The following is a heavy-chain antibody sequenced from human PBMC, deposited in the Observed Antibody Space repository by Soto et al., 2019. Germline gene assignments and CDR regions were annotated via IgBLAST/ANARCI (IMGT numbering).Heavy chain of an antibody. CDR3: ARDRIKGATSFDY. D-gene: IGHD1-26*01. Sequence: GGSLRLSCEASGFTFNDYAMHWVRQVPGKGLEWVAVISYDGSKKYYAASVKGRFTISRDNSKNTLFLRMNSLRVEDTGLYYCARDRIKGATSFDYWGHGTLVTV. CDR1: GFTFNDYA. V-gene: IGHV3-30-3*01. J-gene: IGHJ4*01. CDR2: ISYDGSKK.